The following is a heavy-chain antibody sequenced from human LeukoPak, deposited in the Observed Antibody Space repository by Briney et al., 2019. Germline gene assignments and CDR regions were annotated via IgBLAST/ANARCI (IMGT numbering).Heavy chain of an antibody. Sequence: SEALSLTCTVSDGLISSSDYYWGWIRQPPGKGLEWIGTIYYSGSTFYNPSLKSRVTISLDTSKNHFSLRLSSVTAADTAVYYCARHRSGGYYYGVLDYWGQGTLVTVSS. CDR2: IYYSGST. CDR3: ARHRSGGYYYGVLDY. CDR1: DGLISSSDYY. J-gene: IGHJ4*02. D-gene: IGHD5-18*01. V-gene: IGHV4-39*01.